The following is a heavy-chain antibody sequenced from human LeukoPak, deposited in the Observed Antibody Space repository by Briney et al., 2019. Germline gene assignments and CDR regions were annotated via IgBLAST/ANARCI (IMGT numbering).Heavy chain of an antibody. J-gene: IGHJ4*02. CDR2: IYYSGTT. D-gene: IGHD6-6*01. V-gene: IGHV4-39*01. Sequence: SETLSLTCTVSGGSITSNSYYWGWIRQPPGKGLEWIGNIYYSGTTYYNPSLKSRVTISVDTSKNQFSLRLNSVTAADTAIYYCARQEDFYSSSPVVYWGQGTLVTVSS. CDR3: ARQEDFYSSSPVVY. CDR1: GGSITSNSYY.